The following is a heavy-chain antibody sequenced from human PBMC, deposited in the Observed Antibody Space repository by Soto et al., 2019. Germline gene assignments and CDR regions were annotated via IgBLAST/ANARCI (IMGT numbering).Heavy chain of an antibody. CDR2: IKSKTDGGTT. D-gene: IGHD3-10*01. V-gene: IGHV3-15*01. CDR3: TTDSSLRLLWFGELSASGMDV. Sequence: GGSLRLSCAASGFTFSNAWMSWVRQAPGKGLEWVGRIKSKTDGGTTDYAAPVKGRFTISRDDSKNTLYLQMNSLKTEDTAVYYCTTDSSLRLLWFGELSASGMDVWGQGTTVTVSS. CDR1: GFTFSNAW. J-gene: IGHJ6*02.